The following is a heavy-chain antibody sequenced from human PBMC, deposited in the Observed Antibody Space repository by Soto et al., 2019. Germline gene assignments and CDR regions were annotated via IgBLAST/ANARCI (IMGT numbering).Heavy chain of an antibody. CDR1: GYTFTNYG. Sequence: ASVKVSCKASGYTFTNYGISWVRQAPGQGLEWMGRIIPILGIANYAQKFQGRVTITADKSTSTAYMELSSLRSEDTAVYYCATTANSSGYDLDYWGQGTLVTVSS. D-gene: IGHD3-22*01. CDR2: IIPILGIA. V-gene: IGHV1-69*04. J-gene: IGHJ4*02. CDR3: ATTANSSGYDLDY.